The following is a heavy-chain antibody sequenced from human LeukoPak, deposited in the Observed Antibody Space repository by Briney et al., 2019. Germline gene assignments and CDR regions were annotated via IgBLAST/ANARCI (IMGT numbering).Heavy chain of an antibody. CDR1: GGSFSSYY. J-gene: IGHJ4*02. CDR2: IYNSGGT. CDR3: ARVWSRGSYGDFNFDY. D-gene: IGHD4-17*01. V-gene: IGHV4-4*07. Sequence: PSETLSLTCTVSGGSFSSYYWSWIRQPAGKGLDWIGRIYNSGGTNYNPSLESRVTMSVDTSKNQFSLKLSSVTAADTAVYYCARVWSRGSYGDFNFDYWGQGTLVTVSS.